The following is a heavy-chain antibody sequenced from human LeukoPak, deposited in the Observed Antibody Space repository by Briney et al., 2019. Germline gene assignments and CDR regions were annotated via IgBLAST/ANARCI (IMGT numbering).Heavy chain of an antibody. J-gene: IGHJ3*02. CDR2: IYSGGST. D-gene: IGHD2-2*01. CDR1: GFTFSSYA. V-gene: IGHV3-66*02. CDR3: AGPQYCSSTSCYPDAFDI. Sequence: PGGSLRLSCAASGFTFSSYAMSWVRQAPGKGLEWVSVIYSGGSTYYADSVKGRFTISRDNSKNTLYLQMNSLRAEDTAVYYCAGPQYCSSTSCYPDAFDIWGQGTMVTVSS.